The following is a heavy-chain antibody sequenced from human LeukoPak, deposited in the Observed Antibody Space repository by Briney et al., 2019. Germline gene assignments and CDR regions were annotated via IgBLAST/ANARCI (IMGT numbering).Heavy chain of an antibody. J-gene: IGHJ3*02. CDR1: GHSIINSYY. CDR2: VYHSGST. Sequence: SETLSLTCTVSGHSIINSYYWGWIRQPPGKGLEWIGSVYHSGSTYYNPSLKSRVTMSVDTSKNQFSLKLSSVTAVDTAVYYCARGDLDAFDIWGQGTMVTVSS. V-gene: IGHV4-38-2*02. CDR3: ARGDLDAFDI. D-gene: IGHD2-21*02.